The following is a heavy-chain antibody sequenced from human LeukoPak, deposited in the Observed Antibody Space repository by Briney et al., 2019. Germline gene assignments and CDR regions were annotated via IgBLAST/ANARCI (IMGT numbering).Heavy chain of an antibody. CDR3: ARDQYY. V-gene: IGHV3-7*01. J-gene: IGHJ4*02. CDR1: GFTLSTYW. Sequence: PGGSLRLSCAASGFTLSTYWMSWVRQAPGKGLEGVANIKQDGSEKYYVDSVKGRFTISRDNAKNSLYLQMSSLRAEDTAVYYCARDQYYWGRGTLVTVSS. CDR2: IKQDGSEK.